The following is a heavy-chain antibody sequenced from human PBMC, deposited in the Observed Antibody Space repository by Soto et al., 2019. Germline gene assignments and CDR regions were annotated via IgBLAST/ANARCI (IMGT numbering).Heavy chain of an antibody. J-gene: IGHJ6*02. CDR3: ERELPTIYGMDV. CDR1: GGSISSSSYY. V-gene: IGHV4-39*01. Sequence: KPSETLSLTCTVSGGSISSSSYYWGWIRQPPGKGLEWIGSIYYSGSTYYNPSLKSRVTISVDTSKNQFSLKLSSVTAADTAVYYCERELPTIYGMDVWGQGTTVTVSS. CDR2: IYYSGST. D-gene: IGHD3-10*01.